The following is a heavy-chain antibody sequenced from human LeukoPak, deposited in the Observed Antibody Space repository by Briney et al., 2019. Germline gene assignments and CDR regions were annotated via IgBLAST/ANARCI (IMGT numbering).Heavy chain of an antibody. CDR2: IDCSGST. Sequence: PSETLSLTCTVPGGSISSYYWSWIRQPPGKGREWIGYIDCSGSTNYNPSLKRRVTISVDTSKNQFSLKLSSVTAADTAVYYCAGAPGITMAPYYFDYWGQGTLVTVSS. CDR3: AGAPGITMAPYYFDY. J-gene: IGHJ4*02. CDR1: GGSISSYY. D-gene: IGHD3-10*01. V-gene: IGHV4-59*01.